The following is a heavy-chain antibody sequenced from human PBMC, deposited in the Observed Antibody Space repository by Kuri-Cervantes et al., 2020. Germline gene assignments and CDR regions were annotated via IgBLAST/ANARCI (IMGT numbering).Heavy chain of an antibody. CDR2: INTNTGNP. CDR3: AREIGTAVDY. J-gene: IGHJ4*02. D-gene: IGHD1-1*01. CDR1: EYTFTSYN. V-gene: IGHV7-4-1*02. Sequence: ASVKVSCKAFEYTFTSYNIHWVRQATGQGLEWMGWINTNTGNPTYAQGFTGRFVFSLDTSVSTAYLQISSLKAEDTAVYYCAREIGTAVDYWGQGTLVTVSS.